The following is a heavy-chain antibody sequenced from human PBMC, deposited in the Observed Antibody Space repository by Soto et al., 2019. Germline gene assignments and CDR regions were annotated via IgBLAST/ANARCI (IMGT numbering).Heavy chain of an antibody. CDR3: AKVKIAARRNYYYGMDV. V-gene: IGHV3-30*18. D-gene: IGHD6-6*01. Sequence: QVQLVESGGGVVQPGRSLRLSCAASGFTFSSYGMHWVRQAPGKGLEWVAVISYGGSNKYYADSVKGRFTISRDNSKNTLYLQMNSLRAEDTAVYYCAKVKIAARRNYYYGMDVWGQGTTVTVSS. CDR2: ISYGGSNK. CDR1: GFTFSSYG. J-gene: IGHJ6*02.